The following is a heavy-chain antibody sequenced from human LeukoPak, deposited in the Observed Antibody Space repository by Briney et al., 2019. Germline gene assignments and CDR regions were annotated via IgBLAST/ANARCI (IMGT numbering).Heavy chain of an antibody. J-gene: IGHJ4*02. CDR3: ARGVMGRTIITTFYYFDS. V-gene: IGHV4-59*01. CDR1: GGSISSYY. Sequence: SETLSLTCTVSGGSISSYYWNWIRQPPGKGLEWIGYIYYSGSTNYNPSLKGRVTISVDTSKNQFSLKLSSVTAADTAVYYCARGVMGRTIITTFYYFDSWGQGTLVTVSS. CDR2: IYYSGST. D-gene: IGHD2/OR15-2a*01.